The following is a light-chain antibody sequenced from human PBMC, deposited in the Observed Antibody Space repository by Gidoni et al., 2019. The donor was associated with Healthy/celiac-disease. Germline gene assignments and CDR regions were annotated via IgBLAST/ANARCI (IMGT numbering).Light chain of an antibody. V-gene: IGLV3-1*01. CDR1: QFGDKY. CDR3: QAWDSSTYV. J-gene: IGLJ1*01. CDR2: QDS. Sequence: SYELTQPPLVTVSPGQTASITCSGDQFGDKYACWYQLKPGQSPLLVIYQDSKRPSGIPGRFSGSTPGNTATLTISGTQAMDDGDYYCQAWDSSTYVFGTGTKVTVL.